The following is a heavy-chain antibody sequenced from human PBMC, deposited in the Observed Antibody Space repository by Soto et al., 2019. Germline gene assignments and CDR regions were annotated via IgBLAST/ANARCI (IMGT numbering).Heavy chain of an antibody. D-gene: IGHD4-17*01. CDR2: IDHSGST. Sequence: QVQLVQSGAEVKKPGSSVKVSCKASGGTFSSYAISWVRQAPGQGLEWIGEIDHSGSTNYNPPLKSRVTISIDTSKKEFSLKLSSVTAADTAVYYCARNDYGDYRPVYWGQGALVTVSS. J-gene: IGHJ4*02. CDR3: ARNDYGDYRPVY. CDR1: GGTFSSYA. V-gene: IGHV4-34*01.